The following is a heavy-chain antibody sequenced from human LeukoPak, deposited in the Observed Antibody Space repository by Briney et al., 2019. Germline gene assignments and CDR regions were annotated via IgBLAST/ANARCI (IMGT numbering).Heavy chain of an antibody. CDR3: ARLYYDFVWGIFDY. J-gene: IGHJ4*02. Sequence: PGGSLRLSCAASGFTFDDYGMSWVRQAPGKGLEWVSGINWNGGSTGYADSVKGRFTISRDNAKNSLYLQMNSLRAEDTAVYYCARLYYDFVWGIFDYWGQGTLVTVSS. V-gene: IGHV3-20*04. D-gene: IGHD3-16*01. CDR1: GFTFDDYG. CDR2: INWNGGST.